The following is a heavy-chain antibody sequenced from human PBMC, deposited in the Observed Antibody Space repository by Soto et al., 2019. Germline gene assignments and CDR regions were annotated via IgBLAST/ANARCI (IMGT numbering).Heavy chain of an antibody. CDR1: GFTWRHYP. V-gene: IGHV3-23*01. CDR2: ISGSVGST. CDR3: AKQPTIVVVIYFDY. Sequence: GSLILSWAASGFTWRHYPISWVRQAPGKGLEWFSSISGSVGSTYDADPVKGRFTISRDNSKNTLYLQMNSLRAEDTAVYYCAKQPTIVVVIYFDYWGKGTLVTVTS. D-gene: IGHD3-22*01. J-gene: IGHJ4*02.